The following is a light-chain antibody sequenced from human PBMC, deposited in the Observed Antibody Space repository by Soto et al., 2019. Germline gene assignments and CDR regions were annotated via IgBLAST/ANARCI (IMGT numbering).Light chain of an antibody. CDR2: LGS. V-gene: IGKV2-28*01. Sequence: DIVMTQSPLSLPVTPGEPASISCRSSQSLLHSNGYNYLDWYLQKPGQSPQLLIYLGSNRASGVVDXXSGSGSGTDFTLKISRVEAEDVGVYYCMQALQTPRTFGQGTKVEI. CDR3: MQALQTPRT. CDR1: QSLLHSNGYNY. J-gene: IGKJ1*01.